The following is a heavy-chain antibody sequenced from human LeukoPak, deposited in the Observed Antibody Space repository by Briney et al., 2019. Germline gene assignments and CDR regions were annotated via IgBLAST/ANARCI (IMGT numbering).Heavy chain of an antibody. Sequence: SETLSLTCDVYGGSFSGYYWSWIRQPPGKGLEWIGEINHSGSTNYNPSLKSRVTISVDTSKNQFSLKLSSVTAADTAVYYCVGYCSSTSCSDAFDIWGQGTMVTVSS. CDR2: INHSGST. D-gene: IGHD2-2*01. CDR1: GGSFSGYY. V-gene: IGHV4-34*01. J-gene: IGHJ3*02. CDR3: VGYCSSTSCSDAFDI.